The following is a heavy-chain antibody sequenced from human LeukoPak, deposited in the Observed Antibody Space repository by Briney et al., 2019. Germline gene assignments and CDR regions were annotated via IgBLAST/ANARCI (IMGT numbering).Heavy chain of an antibody. CDR1: GFTVSSNY. Sequence: QSGGSLRLSCAASGFTVSSNYMSWVRQAPRKGLEWVSVIYSGGSTYYADSVKGRFTISRDNSKNTLYLQMNSLRAEDTAVYYCARAPIPGYPRVWYFDLWGRGTLVTVSS. J-gene: IGHJ2*01. CDR2: IYSGGST. V-gene: IGHV3-53*01. D-gene: IGHD2-2*02. CDR3: ARAPIPGYPRVWYFDL.